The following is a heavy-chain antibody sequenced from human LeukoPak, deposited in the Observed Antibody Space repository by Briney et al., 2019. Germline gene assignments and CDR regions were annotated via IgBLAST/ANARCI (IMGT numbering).Heavy chain of an antibody. D-gene: IGHD1-26*01. V-gene: IGHV4-59*08. CDR1: GVPVTSYY. J-gene: IGHJ4*02. CDR3: ARHGTVSSGSYFDY. CDR2: IHYSGSN. Sequence: PSETLSLTCSVSGVPVTSYYWSWIRQPPGKGLEWIGHIHYSGSNNYNPSLKSRVTMFVDRSKNQISLRLSSVTAADTAVYYCARHGTVSSGSYFDYWGQGTQVTLS.